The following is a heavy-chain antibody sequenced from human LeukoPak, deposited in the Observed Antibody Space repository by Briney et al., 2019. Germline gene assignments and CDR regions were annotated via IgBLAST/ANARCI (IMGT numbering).Heavy chain of an antibody. J-gene: IGHJ3*02. V-gene: IGHV4-61*02. Sequence: SETLSLTCTVSGGSISSGSYYWSWIRQPAGKGLEWIGRIYTSGSTNYNPCLKSRVTISVDTSKNQFSLKLSSVTAADTAVYYCARGRIGGCSGGSCYEFSAFDIWGQGTMVTVSS. CDR3: ARGRIGGCSGGSCYEFSAFDI. CDR2: IYTSGST. CDR1: GGSISSGSYY. D-gene: IGHD2-15*01.